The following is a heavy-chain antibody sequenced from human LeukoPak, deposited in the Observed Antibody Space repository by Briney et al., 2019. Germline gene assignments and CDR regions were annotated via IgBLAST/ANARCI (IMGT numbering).Heavy chain of an antibody. CDR1: GLTFNTYA. J-gene: IGHJ4*02. Sequence: GESLRLSCTASGLTFNTYAMHWVRQAPGKGLEWVAVISYDGSNKYYADSVKGRFTISRDNSKNTLYLQMNSLRAEDTAVYYCAREDIAVAGVGFDYWGQGTPVTVSS. CDR3: AREDIAVAGVGFDY. D-gene: IGHD6-19*01. V-gene: IGHV3-30-3*01. CDR2: ISYDGSNK.